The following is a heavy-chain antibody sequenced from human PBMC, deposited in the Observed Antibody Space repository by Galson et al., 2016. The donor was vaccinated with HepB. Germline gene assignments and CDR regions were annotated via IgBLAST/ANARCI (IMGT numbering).Heavy chain of an antibody. CDR2: ISDSGDKT. CDR3: LSTTLTTTL. V-gene: IGHV3-23*01. Sequence: SLRLSCAASGFTFSDLGMRWVRQAPGKGLEWVSSISDSGDKTFYADPVKGRFTVSRDNSKNTLFLHMTSLRADDTALYYCLSTTLTTTLGGQGTLVIVSA. J-gene: IGHJ4*02. D-gene: IGHD4-17*01. CDR1: GFTFSDLG.